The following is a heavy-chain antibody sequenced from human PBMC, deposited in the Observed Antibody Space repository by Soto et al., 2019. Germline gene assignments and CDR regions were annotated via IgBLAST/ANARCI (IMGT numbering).Heavy chain of an antibody. CDR3: ATRNDYGDYCYGMDV. J-gene: IGHJ6*02. D-gene: IGHD4-17*01. V-gene: IGHV5-10-1*01. CDR2: IDPSDSYT. CDR1: GYSFTSYW. Sequence: GESLKISCKGSGYSFTSYWISWVRQMPGKGLEWMGRIDPSDSYTNYSPSFQGHVTISADKSISTAYLQWSSLKASDTAMYYCATRNDYGDYCYGMDVWGQGTTVTVSS.